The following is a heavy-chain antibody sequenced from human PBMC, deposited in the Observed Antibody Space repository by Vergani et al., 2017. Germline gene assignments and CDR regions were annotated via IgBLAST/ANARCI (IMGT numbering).Heavy chain of an antibody. D-gene: IGHD3-3*01. V-gene: IGHV3-9*01. CDR1: GFTFDDYA. CDR2: ISWNSGSI. J-gene: IGHJ3*02. CDR3: ARFRRITIFGVVHAFDI. Sequence: VQLVESGGGVVQPGRSLRLSCAASGFTFDDYAMHWVRQAPGKGLEWVSGISWNSGSIGYADSVKGRFTISRDNAKNSLYLQMNSLRAEDTAVYYCARFRRITIFGVVHAFDIWGQGTMVTVSS.